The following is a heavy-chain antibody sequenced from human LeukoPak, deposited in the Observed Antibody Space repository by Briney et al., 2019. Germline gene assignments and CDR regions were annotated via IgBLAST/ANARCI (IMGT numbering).Heavy chain of an antibody. J-gene: IGHJ6*03. D-gene: IGHD1-14*01. CDR2: IYYSGST. Sequence: SETLSLTCTVSGGSISSYYWSWIRQPPGKGLQWIGYIYYSGSTIYNPSLKSRVTISVDTSKNQFSLKLSSVTAADTAVYYCARASEDYYYYYMDVWGKGTAVTISS. V-gene: IGHV4-59*01. CDR3: ARASEDYYYYYMDV. CDR1: GGSISSYY.